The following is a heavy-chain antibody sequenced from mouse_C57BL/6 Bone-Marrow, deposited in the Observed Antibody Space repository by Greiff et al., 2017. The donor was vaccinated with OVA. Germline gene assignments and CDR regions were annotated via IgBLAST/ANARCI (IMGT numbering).Heavy chain of an antibody. CDR2: IYPGGGYT. D-gene: IGHD1-1*01. CDR3: ATICYCGSPHYYAMDY. V-gene: IGHV1-63*01. J-gene: IGHJ4*01. Sequence: QVQLQQPGAELVRPGTSVKMSCKASGYTFTNYWIGWAKQRPGHGLEWVGDIYPGGGYTNYNEKFKGKATLTADKSSSTAYMQFSSLRSEESAIYYCATICYCGSPHYYAMDYRGQGTSGTVSS. CDR1: GYTFTNYW.